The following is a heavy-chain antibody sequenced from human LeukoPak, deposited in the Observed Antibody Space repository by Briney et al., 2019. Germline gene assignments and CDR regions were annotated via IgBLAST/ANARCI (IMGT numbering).Heavy chain of an antibody. D-gene: IGHD3-3*01. V-gene: IGHV4-59*01. CDR3: ARGKGVYDFWSGSLISYYFDY. Sequence: SETLSLTCTVSGGSISSYYWSWIRQPPGKGLEWIGYIYYSGSTNCNPSLKSRVTISVDTSKNQSSLKLSSVTAADTAVYYCARGKGVYDFWSGSLISYYFDYWGQGTLVTVSS. J-gene: IGHJ4*02. CDR1: GGSISSYY. CDR2: IYYSGST.